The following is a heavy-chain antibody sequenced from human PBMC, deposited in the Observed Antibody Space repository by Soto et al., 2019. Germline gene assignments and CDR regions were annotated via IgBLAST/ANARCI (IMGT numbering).Heavy chain of an antibody. J-gene: IGHJ4*02. CDR2: ISGSGGAT. Sequence: GGSLRLSCAASGFAFSNYAMSWARQAPGKGLEWVSTISGSGGATYYPDSVKGRFTISRDNSKNTLYLQMNSLRAEDTARYYCAKDLAPGDYWGQGTLVTVSS. CDR3: AKDLAPGDY. V-gene: IGHV3-23*01. CDR1: GFAFSNYA.